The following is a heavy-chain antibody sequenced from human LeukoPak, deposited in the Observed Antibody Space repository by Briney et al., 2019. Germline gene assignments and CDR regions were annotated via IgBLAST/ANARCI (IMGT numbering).Heavy chain of an antibody. CDR1: GFTFSSYA. V-gene: IGHV3-30-3*01. D-gene: IGHD5-12*01. CDR2: ISYDGSNK. Sequence: GGSLRLSCAASGFTFSSYAMHWVRQAPGKGLEWVAVISYDGSNKYYADSVKGRFTISRDNSKNTLYLQMNSLRAEDTAVYYCARAEMASPFDYWGQGTLVTVSS. CDR3: ARAEMASPFDY. J-gene: IGHJ4*02.